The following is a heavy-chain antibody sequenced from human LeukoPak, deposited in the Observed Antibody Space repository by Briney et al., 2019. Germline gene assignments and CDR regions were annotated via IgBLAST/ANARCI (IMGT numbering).Heavy chain of an antibody. D-gene: IGHD5-18*01. CDR3: ARDQLWPLNYYGMDV. Sequence: GGALRLLCAASGFTFSSHSRKWVRQAPGEGLEGVSSISSSSSYIYYADSVKGRFTISRDNAKNSLYLQMNSLRAEDTAVYYCARDQLWPLNYYGMDVWGQGTTVTVSS. CDR2: ISSSSSYI. J-gene: IGHJ6*02. CDR1: GFTFSSHS. V-gene: IGHV3-21*01.